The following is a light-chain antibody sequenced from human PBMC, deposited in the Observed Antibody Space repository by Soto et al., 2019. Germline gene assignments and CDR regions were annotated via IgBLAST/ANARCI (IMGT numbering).Light chain of an antibody. CDR2: DAS. Sequence: DIQMTQSPSTLSASVGDRVTITCRASQSISSWLAWYQQKPGKAPKLLIYDASSLERGVPSRFSGSGSGTAFTLTISSLQPDDFAAYYCQQYNSYSWTFGQGTKVEIK. J-gene: IGKJ1*01. V-gene: IGKV1-5*01. CDR3: QQYNSYSWT. CDR1: QSISSW.